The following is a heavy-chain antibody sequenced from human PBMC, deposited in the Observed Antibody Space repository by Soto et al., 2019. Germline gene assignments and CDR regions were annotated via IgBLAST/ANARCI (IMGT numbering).Heavy chain of an antibody. Sequence: PGESLRLSCTGSGFNFGNYAMSWVRQAPGKGPEWVGFIRSETYGGTPDYAASLRGRFTISGDDSKSIAYLEINSLQTDDTAVYYCTRYYYASSGYYVYWGQGTLVTVSS. V-gene: IGHV3-49*04. D-gene: IGHD3-22*01. CDR3: TRYYYASSGYYVY. CDR1: GFNFGNYA. CDR2: IRSETYGGTP. J-gene: IGHJ4*02.